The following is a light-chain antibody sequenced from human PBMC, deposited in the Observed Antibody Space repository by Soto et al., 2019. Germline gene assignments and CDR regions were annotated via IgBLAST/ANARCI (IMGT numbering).Light chain of an antibody. Sequence: PMAQSPSSLSASVGDTITLPCRASRTINTYLNWFQQKPGEPPRLLIYGASTLHDGVPSRFSGSGSGADFTLTISSLQSEDFAVYYCQQYNNWPPITFGQGTRLEIK. CDR3: QQYNNWPPIT. J-gene: IGKJ5*01. CDR1: RTINTY. CDR2: GAS. V-gene: IGKV1-39*01.